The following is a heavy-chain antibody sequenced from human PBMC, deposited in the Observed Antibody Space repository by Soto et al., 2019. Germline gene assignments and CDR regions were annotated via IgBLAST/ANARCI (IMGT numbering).Heavy chain of an antibody. CDR3: AKGILQDYGGNSGFDY. CDR1: GFTFDDYA. Sequence: GGSLRLSCAASGFTFDDYAMHWVRQAPGKGLEWVSGISWNSGSIGYADSVKGRFTISRDNAKNSLYLQMNSLRAEDTALYYCAKGILQDYGGNSGFDYWGQGTLVTVSS. D-gene: IGHD4-17*01. V-gene: IGHV3-9*01. J-gene: IGHJ4*02. CDR2: ISWNSGSI.